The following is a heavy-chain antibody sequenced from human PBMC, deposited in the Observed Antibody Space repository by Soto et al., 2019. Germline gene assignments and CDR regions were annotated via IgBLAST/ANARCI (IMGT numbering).Heavy chain of an antibody. CDR1: GFTFDDYG. J-gene: IGHJ4*02. V-gene: IGHV3-20*04. Sequence: EVQLVESGGGVLRPGGSLRLSCAASGFTFDDYGMSWARQAPGKGLEWVSGVNWNGGSTGYADSVKGRFTISRDNAKNPLYLQMISLRAEDTSFYYCVRGASLNFDYWGQGTLVTVSS. CDR2: VNWNGGST. CDR3: VRGASLNFDY. D-gene: IGHD1-26*01.